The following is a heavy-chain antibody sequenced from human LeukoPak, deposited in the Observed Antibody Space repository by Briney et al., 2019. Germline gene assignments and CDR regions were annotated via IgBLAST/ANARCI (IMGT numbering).Heavy chain of an antibody. CDR1: GFTFDDYA. D-gene: IGHD1-1*01. V-gene: IGHV3-9*01. CDR3: AKDLKATTAYYFDY. Sequence: GGSLRLSCAASGFTFDDYAMHWVRQAPGKGLEWVSGISWNSDSRDYADSVKGRFTISRDNAKNSLYLQMNSLRAEDTALYYCAKDLKATTAYYFDYWGQGTLVTVSS. CDR2: ISWNSDSR. J-gene: IGHJ4*02.